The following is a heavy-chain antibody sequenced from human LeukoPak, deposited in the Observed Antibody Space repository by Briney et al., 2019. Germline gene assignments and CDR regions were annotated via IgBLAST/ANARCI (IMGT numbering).Heavy chain of an antibody. CDR2: ISYDGSNK. D-gene: IGHD1-26*01. Sequence: YPERSLRLSCAASGLTFSSYAMHWVRQAPGKGLEWVAVISYDGSNKDYADSVKGRFTISRDNSRNTLSLQMNSLRAEDTAVYYCASNVGPRRRSPVLMDVWGQGTTVTVSS. V-gene: IGHV3-30*03. CDR3: ASNVGPRRRSPVLMDV. CDR1: GLTFSSYA. J-gene: IGHJ6*02.